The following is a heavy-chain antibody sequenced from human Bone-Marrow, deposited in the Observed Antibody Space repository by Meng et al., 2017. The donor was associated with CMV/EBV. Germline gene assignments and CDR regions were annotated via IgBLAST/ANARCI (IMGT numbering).Heavy chain of an antibody. J-gene: IGHJ3*02. CDR3: ARDPLRFLEWLDAFDI. D-gene: IGHD3-3*01. Sequence: ETLSLTCAASGFTFSSYWMSWVRQAPGKGLEWVANIKQDGSEKYYVDSVKGRFTISRDNAKNSLYLQMNSLRAEDTAVYYCARDPLRFLEWLDAFDIWGQGTMVTVSS. CDR2: IKQDGSEK. CDR1: GFTFSSYW. V-gene: IGHV3-7*01.